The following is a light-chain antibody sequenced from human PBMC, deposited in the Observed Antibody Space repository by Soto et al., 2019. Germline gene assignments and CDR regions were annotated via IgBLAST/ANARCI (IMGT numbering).Light chain of an antibody. V-gene: IGKV4-1*01. CDR2: WAS. CDR1: QSVFYSSNNKNY. Sequence: DIVMTQSPDSLAVSLGERATINCKSSQSVFYSSNNKNYLAWYQQKPGQPPKLLIYWASTRESGVPDRFSGSGSGTDFTLTFSSLQAEYVAVYYCQQYYSTPPITFGGGTKVEIK. J-gene: IGKJ4*01. CDR3: QQYYSTPPIT.